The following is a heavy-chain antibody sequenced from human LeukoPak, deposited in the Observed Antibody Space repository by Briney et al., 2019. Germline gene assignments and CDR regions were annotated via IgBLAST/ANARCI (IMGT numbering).Heavy chain of an antibody. CDR2: IIPIFGTA. V-gene: IGHV1-69*13. CDR1: GGTFSSYA. CDR3: ARLADNWNGRNWFDP. J-gene: IGHJ5*02. Sequence: GASVKVSCEASGGTFSSYAISWVRQAPGQGLEWMGGIIPIFGTANYAQKFQGRVTITADESTSTAYMELSSLRSEDTAVYYCARLADNWNGRNWFDPWGQGTLVTVSS. D-gene: IGHD1-20*01.